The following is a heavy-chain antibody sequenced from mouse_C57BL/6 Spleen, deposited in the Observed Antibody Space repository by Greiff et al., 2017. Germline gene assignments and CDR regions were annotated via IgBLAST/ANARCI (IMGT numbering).Heavy chain of an antibody. CDR3: ARQTEKADY. CDR2: IRNKANGYTT. Sequence: EVQRVESGGGLVQPGGSLSLSCAASGFTFTDYYMSWVRQPPGKALEWLGFIRNKANGYTTEYSASVKGRFTISRDNSQSILYLQMNALRAEDSATYYGARQTEKADYWGQGTSVTVSS. V-gene: IGHV7-3*01. CDR1: GFTFTDYY. J-gene: IGHJ4*01.